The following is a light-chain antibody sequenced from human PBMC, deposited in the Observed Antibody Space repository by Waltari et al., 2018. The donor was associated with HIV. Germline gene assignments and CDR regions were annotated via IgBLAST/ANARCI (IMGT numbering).Light chain of an antibody. CDR2: EVS. V-gene: IGLV2-14*01. J-gene: IGLJ1*01. Sequence: QSALTQPASVSGSPGQAITISCPGTSSDVGGYNYVSWYQQHPGKAPKLMIYEVSNRPSGVSNRFSGSKSGNTASLTISGLQAEDEADYYCSSYTSSSTLVFGTGTKVTVL. CDR3: SSYTSSSTLV. CDR1: SSDVGGYNY.